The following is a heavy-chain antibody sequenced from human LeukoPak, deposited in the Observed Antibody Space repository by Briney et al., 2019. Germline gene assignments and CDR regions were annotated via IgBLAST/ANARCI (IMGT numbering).Heavy chain of an antibody. J-gene: IGHJ4*02. V-gene: IGHV4-4*07. Sequence: SETLSLTCTASGGSISSYYWSWLRQPAGKGLEWIGRIYTSGSTNYNPSLKSRVTISVDKSKNQFSLKLSSVTAADTAVYYCARDYYGSGSLYYFDYWGQGTLVTVSS. CDR3: ARDYYGSGSLYYFDY. D-gene: IGHD3-10*01. CDR2: IYTSGST. CDR1: GGSISSYY.